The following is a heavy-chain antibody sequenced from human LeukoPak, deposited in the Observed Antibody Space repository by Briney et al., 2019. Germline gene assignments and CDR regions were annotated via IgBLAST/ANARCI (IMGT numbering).Heavy chain of an antibody. J-gene: IGHJ5*02. CDR3: ATDTFFMKGLDP. V-gene: IGHV3-49*04. CDR2: IRSKAYGGTT. D-gene: IGHD3-16*01. CDR1: GFTFGDHA. Sequence: GGSLRLSCTSSGFTFGDHAMSWVRQAPGKGLEWVGFIRSKAYGGTTEYAASVKGRFTISRDDSKNILYLQMNSLEIVDTALYYCATDTFFMKGLDPWGQGTLVTVSS.